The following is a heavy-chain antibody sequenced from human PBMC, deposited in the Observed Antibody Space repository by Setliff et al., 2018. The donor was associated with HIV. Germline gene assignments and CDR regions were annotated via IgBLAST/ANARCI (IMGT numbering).Heavy chain of an antibody. Sequence: SETLSLTCTVSGGSISSHYWSWIRQPPGKRLEWIGYIYYSVTTYYNPSLKSRVTISVDTSKNQFSLKLNSVTAADTAVYYCARHQYYNFWSGFDYWGQGTLVTVSS. CDR1: GGSISSHY. V-gene: IGHV4-59*08. CDR3: ARHQYYNFWSGFDY. J-gene: IGHJ4*02. CDR2: IYYSVTT. D-gene: IGHD3-3*01.